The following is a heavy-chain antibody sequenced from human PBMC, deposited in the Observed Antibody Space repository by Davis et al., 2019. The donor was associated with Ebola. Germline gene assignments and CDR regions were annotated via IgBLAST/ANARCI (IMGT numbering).Heavy chain of an antibody. CDR1: GGSFSGYY. D-gene: IGHD4-17*01. Sequence: MPGGSLRLSCAVYGGSFSGYYWSWIRQPPGKGLEWIGEINHSGSTYYNPSLKSRVTISVDTSKNQFSLKLSSVTAADTAVYYCARYGDYTSVDYWGQGTLVTVSS. CDR2: INHSGST. CDR3: ARYGDYTSVDY. J-gene: IGHJ4*02. V-gene: IGHV4-34*01.